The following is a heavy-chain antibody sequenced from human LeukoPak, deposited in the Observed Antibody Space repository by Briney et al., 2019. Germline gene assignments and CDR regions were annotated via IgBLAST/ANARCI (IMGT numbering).Heavy chain of an antibody. CDR2: ISQSGSP. V-gene: IGHV4-30-2*01. D-gene: IGHD1-26*01. CDR1: GGPISSGGYS. Sequence: SETLSLTCAVSGGPISSGGYSWTWIRQPPGKGLEWIGYISQSGSPSYNPSLRSRVTISVDTSRNHFSLELISVTAADTAMYYCARDRAGLGLLDFWGQGTMVTVSS. CDR3: ARDRAGLGLLDF. J-gene: IGHJ3*01.